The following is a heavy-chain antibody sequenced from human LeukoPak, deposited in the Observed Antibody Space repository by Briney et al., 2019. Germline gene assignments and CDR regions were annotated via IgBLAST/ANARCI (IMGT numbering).Heavy chain of an antibody. V-gene: IGHV3-23*01. CDR3: IREVSGSSYFDY. D-gene: IGHD1-26*01. CDR1: GFTFSSYA. J-gene: IGHJ4*02. Sequence: GGSLRLSCAASGFTFSSYAMGWVRQAPGKGLEWVSAISGSGGSTYYADSVKGRFTISRDNAKNTLYLQMNSLRAEDTAVYYCIREVSGSSYFDYWGQGTLVTVSS. CDR2: ISGSGGST.